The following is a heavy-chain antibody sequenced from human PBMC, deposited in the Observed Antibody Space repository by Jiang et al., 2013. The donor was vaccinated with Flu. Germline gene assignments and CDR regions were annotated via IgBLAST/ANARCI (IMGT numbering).Heavy chain of an antibody. D-gene: IGHD1-26*01. CDR1: GGTFSSYA. J-gene: IGHJ6*02. V-gene: IGHV1-69*06. Sequence: GAEVKKPGSSVKVSCKASGGTFSSYAISWVRQAPGQGLEWMGGIIPIFGTANYAQKFQGRVTITADKSTSTAYMELSSLRSEDTAVYYCARGGGSYSGYYYYYGMDVWGQGTTVTVSS. CDR2: IIPIFGTA. CDR3: ARGGGSYSGYYYYYGMDV.